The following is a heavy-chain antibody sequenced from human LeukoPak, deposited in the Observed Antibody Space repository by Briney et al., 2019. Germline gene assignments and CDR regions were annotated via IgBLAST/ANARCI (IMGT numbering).Heavy chain of an antibody. D-gene: IGHD3/OR15-3a*01. CDR3: ARDSDWILFDY. CDR2: VHREGTTT. Sequence: GGSLRLSCAASGFTFNTYWMHWVRQAPGKGLVWVARVHREGTTTACADSVKGRFTISRDNAKNTLYLQMTNLRAEDTAVYYCARDSDWILFDYWGRGTLVTVSS. CDR1: GFTFNTYW. J-gene: IGHJ4*02. V-gene: IGHV3-74*03.